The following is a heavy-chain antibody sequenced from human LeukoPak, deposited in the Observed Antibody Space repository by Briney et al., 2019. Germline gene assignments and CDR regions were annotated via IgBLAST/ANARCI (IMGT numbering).Heavy chain of an antibody. V-gene: IGHV3-48*02. J-gene: IGHJ4*02. D-gene: IGHD3-10*01. CDR1: GFTFSSYN. CDR3: ARGTSGSYSKIYYFDY. CDR2: ISSSSSSI. Sequence: GGSLRLSCAASGFTFSSYNMNWVRQAPGKGLEWGSYISSSSSSIYYADSVKGRFTISRDNAKNSLYLQMNSLRDEDTAVYYCARGTSGSYSKIYYFDYWGQGTLVTVSS.